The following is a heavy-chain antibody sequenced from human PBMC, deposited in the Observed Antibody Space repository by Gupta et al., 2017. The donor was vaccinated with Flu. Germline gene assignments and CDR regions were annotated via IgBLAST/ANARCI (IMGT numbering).Heavy chain of an antibody. CDR2: NPSGGST. CDR1: RSHAGNY. V-gene: IGHV4-31*02. CDR3: AKVGPTWGSSGNYFDS. J-gene: IGHJ4*02. Sequence: QVQLQESGPGLLKPSQTRSLTCRRSHAGNYWYWIRQRPDKGLEWIGTNPSGGSTDYNSYCKSRVMIAIDMSENQFFRKLRAVTAADTAVYYWAKVGPTWGSSGNYFDSWGQGVLVTVSS. D-gene: IGHD7-27*01.